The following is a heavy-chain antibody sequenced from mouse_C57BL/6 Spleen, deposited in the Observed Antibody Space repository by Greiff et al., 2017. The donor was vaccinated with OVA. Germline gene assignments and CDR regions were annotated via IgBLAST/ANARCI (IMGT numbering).Heavy chain of an antibody. CDR2: IYPGDGDT. J-gene: IGHJ4*01. D-gene: IGHD1-2*01. V-gene: IGHV1-82*01. CDR3: ERIINYYGAMDY. CDR1: GYASSSSW. Sequence: QVQLQQSGPELVKPGASVKISCKASGYASSSSWMNWVKQRPGKGLEWIGRIYPGDGDTNYNGKFKGKATLTADKSSSTAYMQLSSLTCEDSAVYFCERIINYYGAMDYWGQGTSVTVSS.